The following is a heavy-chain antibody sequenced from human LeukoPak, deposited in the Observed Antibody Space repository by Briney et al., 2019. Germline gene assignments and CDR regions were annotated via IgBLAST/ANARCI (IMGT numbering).Heavy chain of an antibody. Sequence: ASVKVSCKASGYTFTGYYMHWVRQAPGQGLEWMGWINPNSGGTNYAQKFQGRVTMTRDTSISTAYMELSRLRSDDAAVYYCANVEAAAGTEYFDYWGQGTLVTVSS. J-gene: IGHJ4*02. V-gene: IGHV1-2*02. D-gene: IGHD6-13*01. CDR3: ANVEAAAGTEYFDY. CDR1: GYTFTGYY. CDR2: INPNSGGT.